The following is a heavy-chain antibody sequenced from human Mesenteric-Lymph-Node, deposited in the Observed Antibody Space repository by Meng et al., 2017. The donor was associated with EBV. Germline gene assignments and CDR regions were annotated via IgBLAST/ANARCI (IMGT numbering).Heavy chain of an antibody. CDR1: GGTFSSYA. J-gene: IGHJ4*02. D-gene: IGHD1-1*01. Sequence: QVRLGQSGAERKKPGSSVNVSCKASGGTFSSYAISWVRQAPGQGLEWMGGIIPIFGTANYAQKFQGRVTITADKSTSTAYMELSSLRSEDTAVYYYARDRGLERNDVIDYWGQGTLVTVSS. V-gene: IGHV1-69*06. CDR2: IIPIFGTA. CDR3: ARDRGLERNDVIDY.